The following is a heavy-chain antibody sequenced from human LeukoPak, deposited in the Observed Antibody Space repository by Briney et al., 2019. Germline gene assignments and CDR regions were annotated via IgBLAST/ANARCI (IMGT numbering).Heavy chain of an antibody. V-gene: IGHV3-9*01. D-gene: IGHD3-22*01. J-gene: IGHJ3*02. CDR2: ISWNSGSI. Sequence: PGRSLRLSCAASGFTFDDYAMHWVRQAPGKGLEWVSGISWNSGSIGYADSVKGRFTISRDNAKNSLYLQMNSLRAEDTALYYCAKEGSGYRGGAFDIWGQGTMVTVSS. CDR1: GFTFDDYA. CDR3: AKEGSGYRGGAFDI.